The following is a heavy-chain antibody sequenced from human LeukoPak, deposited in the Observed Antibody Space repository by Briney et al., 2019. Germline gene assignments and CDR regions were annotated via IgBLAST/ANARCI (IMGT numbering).Heavy chain of an antibody. CDR2: IKQDGSEK. J-gene: IGHJ4*02. CDR1: GITLSVYW. Sequence: GGSLRLSCAASGITLSVYWMSWVRQAPGKGLGWVANIKQDGSEKYYRDSVQGRFTISRDNAKNLLYLQMNSLRAEDTAVYYCARSGSGYFDYWGQGSLVTVSS. CDR3: ARSGSGYFDY. V-gene: IGHV3-7*01.